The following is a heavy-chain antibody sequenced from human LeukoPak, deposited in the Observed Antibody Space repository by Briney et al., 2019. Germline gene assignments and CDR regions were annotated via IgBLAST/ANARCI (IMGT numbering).Heavy chain of an antibody. D-gene: IGHD2-2*01. J-gene: IGHJ5*02. V-gene: IGHV1-24*01. CDR2: FDPEDGET. CDR1: GYTLTELS. Sequence: ASVKVSCKVSGYTLTELSMHWVRQAPGKGLEWMGGFDPEDGETIYAQKFQGRVTMTEDTSTDTAYMELSSLRSEDTAVYYCARGPRGVVVPADNWFDPWGQGTLVTVSS. CDR3: ARGPRGVVVPADNWFDP.